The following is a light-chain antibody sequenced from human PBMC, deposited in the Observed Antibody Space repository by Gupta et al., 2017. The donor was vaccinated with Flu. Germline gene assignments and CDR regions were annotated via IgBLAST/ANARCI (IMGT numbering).Light chain of an antibody. J-gene: IGKJ2*01. CDR3: HQDSRSYT. CDR1: QSVRDNS. CDR2: GAS. Sequence: EIVLTQSPGTLSLSPGERAILSCRASQSVRDNSLAWYQHKGGQAPRLLIYGASTRARGIPDRFSSSAAGTDFPLTSSRLEPEDVALYYCHQDSRSYTFGQGTKVEIK. V-gene: IGKV3-20*01.